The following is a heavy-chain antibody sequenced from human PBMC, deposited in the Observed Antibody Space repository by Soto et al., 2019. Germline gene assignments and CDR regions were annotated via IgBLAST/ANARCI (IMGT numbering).Heavy chain of an antibody. CDR3: ARGLYYYGSGSAKKSNFDY. J-gene: IGHJ4*02. CDR2: INHSGST. CDR1: GGNFSGYY. Sequence: PSETMSLTCAVYGGNFSGYYWSWIRQPPGKGLEWIGEINHSGSTNYNPSLKSRVTISVDTSKNQFSLKLSSVTAADTAVYYCARGLYYYGSGSAKKSNFDYWGQGTLVTVSS. V-gene: IGHV4-34*01. D-gene: IGHD3-10*01.